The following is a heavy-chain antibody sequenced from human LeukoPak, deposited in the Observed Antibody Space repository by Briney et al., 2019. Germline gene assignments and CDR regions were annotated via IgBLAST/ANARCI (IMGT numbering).Heavy chain of an antibody. J-gene: IGHJ3*02. V-gene: IGHV4-39*01. D-gene: IGHD2-21*01. CDR2: IYYSGST. CDR3: ARPRHMARSRGGQQGFAFDI. Sequence: ASETLSLTCTVSGGSISSSSYYWGWIRQPPGKGLEWIGSIYYSGSTYYNPSLKSRVTISVDTSKNQFSLKLSSVTAADTAVYYCARPRHMARSRGGQQGFAFDIWGQGTMVTVSS. CDR1: GGSISSSSYY.